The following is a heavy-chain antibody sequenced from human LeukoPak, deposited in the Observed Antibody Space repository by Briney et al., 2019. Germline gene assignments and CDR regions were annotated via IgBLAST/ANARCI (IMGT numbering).Heavy chain of an antibody. CDR1: GGSISNYY. CDR3: ARDSIASAANWYFEL. CDR2: IFYSGST. D-gene: IGHD6-13*01. V-gene: IGHV4-59*01. Sequence: KPSKTLSLTCTVSGGSISNYYWSWIRQPPGKGLEWIGYIFYSGSTRYNPSLKSRVTISVDTSKNQSSLKLTSVTAADTAVYYCARDSIASAANWYFELWGRGTLVTVSS. J-gene: IGHJ2*01.